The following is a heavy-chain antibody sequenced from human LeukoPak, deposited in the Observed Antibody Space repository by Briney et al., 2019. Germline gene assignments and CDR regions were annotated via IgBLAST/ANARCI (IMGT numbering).Heavy chain of an antibody. Sequence: GASVKVSCKASGYTFTGYYMHWVRQAPGQGLEWMRWINPNSGGTNYAQKFQGRVTMTRDTSISTAYMELSRLRSDDTAVYYCARDFNYDSSGPPGYWGQGTLVTVSS. CDR3: ARDFNYDSSGPPGY. V-gene: IGHV1-2*02. CDR2: INPNSGGT. CDR1: GYTFTGYY. J-gene: IGHJ4*02. D-gene: IGHD3-22*01.